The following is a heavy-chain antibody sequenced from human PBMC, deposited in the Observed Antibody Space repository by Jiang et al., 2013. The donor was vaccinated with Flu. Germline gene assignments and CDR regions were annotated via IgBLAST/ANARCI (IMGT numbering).Heavy chain of an antibody. CDR1: GGSFSGYY. Sequence: ETLSLTCAVYGGSFSGYYWSWIRQPPRKGLEWIGEINHSGSTNYNPSLKSRVTISVDTSKNQFSLKLSSVTAADTAVYYCARVGELRFLEWLSNYYYYYGMDVWGKGTTVTVSS. J-gene: IGHJ6*04. CDR3: ARVGELRFLEWLSNYYYYYGMDV. CDR2: INHSGST. D-gene: IGHD3-3*01. V-gene: IGHV4-34*01.